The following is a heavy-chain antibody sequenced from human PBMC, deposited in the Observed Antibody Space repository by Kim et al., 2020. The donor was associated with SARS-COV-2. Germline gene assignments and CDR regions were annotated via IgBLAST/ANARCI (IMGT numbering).Heavy chain of an antibody. Sequence: GGSLRLSCAASGFTFSSYAMSWVRQAPGKGLEWVSAISGSGGSTYYADSVKGRFTISRDNSKNTLYLQMNSLRAEDTAVYYCAKTTADRYYYDSSGIRGWFDPWGQGTLVTVSS. CDR1: GFTFSSYA. D-gene: IGHD3-22*01. CDR2: ISGSGGST. J-gene: IGHJ5*02. V-gene: IGHV3-23*01. CDR3: AKTTADRYYYDSSGIRGWFDP.